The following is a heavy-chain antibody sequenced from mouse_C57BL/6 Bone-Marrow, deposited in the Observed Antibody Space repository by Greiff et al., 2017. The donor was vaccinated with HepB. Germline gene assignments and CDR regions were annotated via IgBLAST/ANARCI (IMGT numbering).Heavy chain of an antibody. CDR3: ARYGNYSTWFAY. J-gene: IGHJ3*01. Sequence: QVHVKQPGAELVKPGASVKMSCKASGYTFTSYWITWVKQRPGQGLEWIGDIYPGSGSTNYNEKFKSKATLTVDTSSSTAYMQLSSLTSEDSAVYYCARYGNYSTWFAYWGQGTLVTVSA. V-gene: IGHV1-55*01. CDR2: IYPGSGST. CDR1: GYTFTSYW. D-gene: IGHD2-1*01.